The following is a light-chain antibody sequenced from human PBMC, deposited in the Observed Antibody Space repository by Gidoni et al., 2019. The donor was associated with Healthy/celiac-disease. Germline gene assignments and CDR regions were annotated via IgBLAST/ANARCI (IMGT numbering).Light chain of an antibody. CDR1: QSISSY. V-gene: IGKV1-39*01. CDR3: QQSYSTGIT. CDR2: AAS. J-gene: IGKJ5*01. Sequence: DIQMTQSPSSLSASVGDRVTITCRASQSISSYLNWYQQKPGKAPKLLIYAASSLQSGVPSRFSGSGSGTDFTLTISSLHLEDFATYYCQQSYSTGITFGQGTRLEIK.